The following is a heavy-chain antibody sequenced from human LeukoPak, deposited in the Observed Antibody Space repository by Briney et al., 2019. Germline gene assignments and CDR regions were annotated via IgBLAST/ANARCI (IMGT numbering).Heavy chain of an antibody. D-gene: IGHD3-16*02. V-gene: IGHV4-30-4*01. CDR2: IYYSGST. CDR1: GGSISSGDYY. Sequence: SETLSLTCTVSGGSISSGDYYWSWIRQPPGKGLEWIGYIYYSGSTYYNPSLKSRVTISVDTSKNQFSLKLSSVTAADTAVYYCARCAFGGVIVPYFDYWGQGTLVTVSS. CDR3: ARCAFGGVIVPYFDY. J-gene: IGHJ4*02.